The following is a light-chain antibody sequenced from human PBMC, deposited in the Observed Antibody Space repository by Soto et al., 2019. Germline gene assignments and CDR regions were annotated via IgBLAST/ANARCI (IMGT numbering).Light chain of an antibody. CDR2: SNN. CDR3: ATWDDTLSGGV. CDR1: SSNIGSNH. Sequence: QSVLTQPPSASGTPGQRVTISCSGSSSNIGSNHVSWYQQLPGTAPKLLIYSNNQRPSGVPDRFSGSKSGTSASLAISGLRSEDEADYYCATWDDTLSGGVFGGGTKLTVL. J-gene: IGLJ3*02. V-gene: IGLV1-47*02.